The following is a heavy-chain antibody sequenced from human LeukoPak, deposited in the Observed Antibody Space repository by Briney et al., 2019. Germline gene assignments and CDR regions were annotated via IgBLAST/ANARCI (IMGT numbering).Heavy chain of an antibody. CDR1: GFSFSSYG. D-gene: IGHD2-8*01. V-gene: IGHV3-33*01. CDR3: ARESCLNAVCYTGEGAFDI. CDR2: IYFDTKNI. Sequence: GGSLRLSCAASGFSFSSYGLHWVRQAPGKGLEWVAVIYFDTKNIHYADSVKGRFTVSRDDSKNTLYLQMNSLRAEDTAVYYCARESCLNAVCYTGEGAFDIWGQGTMVTVSS. J-gene: IGHJ3*02.